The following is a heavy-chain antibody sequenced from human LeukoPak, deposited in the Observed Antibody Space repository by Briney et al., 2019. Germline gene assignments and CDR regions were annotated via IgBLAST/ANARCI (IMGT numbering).Heavy chain of an antibody. CDR1: GFTFDDYA. Sequence: GGSLRLSCAASGFTFDDYAMHWVRQAPGKGLEWVSGISWNSGSIGYADSVKGRFTISRDNAKNSLYLQMNSLRAEDMALYYCAKDKGRYNWNRAAFDIWGQGTMVTVSS. D-gene: IGHD1-20*01. V-gene: IGHV3-9*03. CDR3: AKDKGRYNWNRAAFDI. CDR2: ISWNSGSI. J-gene: IGHJ3*02.